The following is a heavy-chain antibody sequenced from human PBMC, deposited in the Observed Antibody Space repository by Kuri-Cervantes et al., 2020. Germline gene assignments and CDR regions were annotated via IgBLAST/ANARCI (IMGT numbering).Heavy chain of an antibody. CDR3: ARDSSSRGSFDY. CDR2: IYISGST. V-gene: IGHV4-38-2*02. D-gene: IGHD6-13*01. Sequence: ESLKISCAVSGYSISSGYYWGWIRLPAGKGLEWIGRIYISGSTNYNPSLKSRVTISIDKSKNQFSLKLDSVTAADTAVYYCARDSSSRGSFDYWGQGTLVTVSS. J-gene: IGHJ4*02. CDR1: GYSISSGYY.